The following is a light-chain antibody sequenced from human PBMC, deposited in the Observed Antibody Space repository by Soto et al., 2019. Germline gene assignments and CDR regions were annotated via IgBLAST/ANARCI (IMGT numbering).Light chain of an antibody. J-gene: IGKJ1*01. Sequence: EIVLTQSPATLSLSPGERATLSCRASQSVNSYLAWYQQKPGQAPRLLIYGASSRATGIPARFSGSGSGTDFTLTISRLQPEDFAVYYCQQYNSSPWTFGQGTKVDI. CDR3: QQYNSSPWT. V-gene: IGKV3-20*01. CDR2: GAS. CDR1: QSVNSY.